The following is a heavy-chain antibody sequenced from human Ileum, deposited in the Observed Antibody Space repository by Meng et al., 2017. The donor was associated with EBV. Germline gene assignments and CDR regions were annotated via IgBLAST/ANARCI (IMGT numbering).Heavy chain of an antibody. CDR3: ARGTGADY. Sequence: QGEPVQSGPEGKKPGSSVKVPCKSSGSTFSVYGITWVRQAPGQGLEWMGGIIPALGTPKYARKFQDRLTITADKSTGTGYMELHSLTSNDTAGYFCARGTGADYWGQGTLVTVSS. CDR2: IIPALGTP. J-gene: IGHJ4*02. CDR1: GSTFSVYG. V-gene: IGHV1-69*06. D-gene: IGHD3-10*01.